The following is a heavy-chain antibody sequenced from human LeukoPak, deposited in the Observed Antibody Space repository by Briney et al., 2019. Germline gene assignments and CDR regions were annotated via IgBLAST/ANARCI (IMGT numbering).Heavy chain of an antibody. CDR3: ARLVDYVWGSYRSMDY. J-gene: IGHJ4*02. CDR1: GGSFSGYY. CDR2: INHSGSI. D-gene: IGHD3-16*02. Sequence: PSETLSLTCAVYGGSFSGYYWSWIRQPPGKGLEWIEEINHSGSINYNPSLKSRVTISVDTSKNQFSLKLSSVTAADTAVYYCARLVDYVWGSYRSMDYWGQGTLVTVSS. V-gene: IGHV4-34*01.